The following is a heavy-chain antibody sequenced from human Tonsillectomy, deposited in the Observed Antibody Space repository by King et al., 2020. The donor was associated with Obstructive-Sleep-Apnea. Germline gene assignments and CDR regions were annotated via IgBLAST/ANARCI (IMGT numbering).Heavy chain of an antibody. CDR3: ARLSVTIDY. CDR1: GYSFTTCW. CDR2: IYPGGDSDT. J-gene: IGHJ4*02. V-gene: IGHV5-51*01. D-gene: IGHD4-17*01. Sequence: EEQLVQSGAEVKMPGESLKISCKGSGYSFTTCWIGGVRQMPGKGLEWRGIIYPGGDSDTRYSPSCQGQVTISADKSVNTAYLQWSSLKASDTAMYYCARLSVTIDYWGQGTLVTVSS.